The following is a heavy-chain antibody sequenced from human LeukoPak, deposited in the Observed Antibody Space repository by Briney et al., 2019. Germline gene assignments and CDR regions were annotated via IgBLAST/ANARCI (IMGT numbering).Heavy chain of an antibody. V-gene: IGHV1-18*01. CDR1: GYTFTNHG. D-gene: IGHD4-17*01. J-gene: IGHJ6*03. CDR2: ITPYNGYT. CDR3: ASGATKVTSVIHMDV. Sequence: GASVKVSCKASGYTFTNHGIHWVRQAPGQGFEWMGWITPYNGYTNYALKFQDRVTMTTDTSTSAVYMELRSLISDDTAVYYCASGATKVTSVIHMDVWGKGTTVIVSS.